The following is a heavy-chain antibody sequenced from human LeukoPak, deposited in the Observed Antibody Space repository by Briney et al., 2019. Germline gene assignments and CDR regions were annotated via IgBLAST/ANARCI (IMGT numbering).Heavy chain of an antibody. CDR2: ISSSGSTI. CDR3: ARDYYDSSGYYRLLDY. V-gene: IGHV3-48*03. CDR1: GFTFSSYE. D-gene: IGHD3-22*01. J-gene: IGHJ4*02. Sequence: GGSLRLSCAASGFTFSSYEMNWVRQAPGKGLEGVSYISSSGSTIYYADSVKGRFTISRDNAKNSLYLQMNSLRAEDTAVYYCARDYYDSSGYYRLLDYWGQGTLVTVSS.